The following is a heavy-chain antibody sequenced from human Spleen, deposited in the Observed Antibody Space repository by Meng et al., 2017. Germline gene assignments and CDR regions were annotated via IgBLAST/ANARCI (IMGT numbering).Heavy chain of an antibody. D-gene: IGHD6-13*01. Sequence: SEILSLTCTVSGGSMSSYSWSWIRQPPGKGLEWIGYIYYSGTTNYNPSLKSRVTISVDTSKKQFSLKLTSVTAADTAVYYCARGTSSRSFLFDYWGQGTLVTVSS. CDR2: IYYSGTT. CDR3: ARGTSSRSFLFDY. J-gene: IGHJ4*02. V-gene: IGHV4-59*01. CDR1: GGSMSSYS.